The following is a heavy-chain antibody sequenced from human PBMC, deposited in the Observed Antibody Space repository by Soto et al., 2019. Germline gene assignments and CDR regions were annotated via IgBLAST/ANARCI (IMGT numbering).Heavy chain of an antibody. D-gene: IGHD3-10*01. CDR2: IYSSRST. CDR1: GGSISSGDYY. Sequence: QVQLQESGPGLVKPSQTLSLTCTVSGGSISSGDYYWSWIRQPPGKGLEWIGYIYSSRSTYYNPSLKRRVTISTDTSKNQFSLKLSSVTAADTAVYYCARVTLWFGEARYGMDVWGQGTTVTVSS. J-gene: IGHJ6*02. V-gene: IGHV4-30-4*01. CDR3: ARVTLWFGEARYGMDV.